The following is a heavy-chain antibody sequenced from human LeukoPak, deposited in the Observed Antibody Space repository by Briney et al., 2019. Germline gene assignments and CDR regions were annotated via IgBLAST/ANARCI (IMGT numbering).Heavy chain of an antibody. CDR2: IYYTGSV. J-gene: IGHJ6*02. CDR3: ARDHSYYFGSQTSTLDV. D-gene: IGHD3-10*01. Sequence: PSQTLSLTCTISGASISTGGFYWTWIHQPPGEGLEWIGYIYYTGSVDYNASLKSRLTISLDTSKNRFSLKLNSVTAADTAVYYCARDHSYYFGSQTSTLDVWGQGTAVTVSS. CDR1: GASISTGGFY. V-gene: IGHV4-31*03.